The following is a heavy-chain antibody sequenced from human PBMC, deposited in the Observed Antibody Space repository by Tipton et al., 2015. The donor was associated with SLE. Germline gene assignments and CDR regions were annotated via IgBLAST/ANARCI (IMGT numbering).Heavy chain of an antibody. J-gene: IGHJ1*01. CDR3: ARVSVAGTFGGDFQV. Sequence: SLRLSCAASGFSFSGYGMHWVRQAPGKGLDWVSVLYSGGSTYYADSVKGRFTISRDSTKNTLYLQMNSLRVEDTAVYYCARVSVAGTFGGDFQVWGQGTLVTVAS. CDR1: GFSFSGYG. V-gene: IGHV3-66*02. CDR2: LYSGGST. D-gene: IGHD3-16*01.